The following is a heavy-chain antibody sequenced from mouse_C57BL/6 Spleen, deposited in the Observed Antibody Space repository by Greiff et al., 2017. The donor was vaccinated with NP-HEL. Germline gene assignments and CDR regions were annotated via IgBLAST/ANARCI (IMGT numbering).Heavy chain of an antibody. V-gene: IGHV1-76*01. CDR1: GYTFTDYY. Sequence: QVQLKQSGAELVRPGASVKLSCKASGYTFTDYYINWVKQRPGQGLEWIARIYPGSGNTYYNEKFKGKATLTAEKSSSTAYRQLSSLTSEDSAVYCCAIVYSNYEDYYAMDYWGQGTSVTVSS. D-gene: IGHD2-5*01. CDR3: AIVYSNYEDYYAMDY. J-gene: IGHJ4*01. CDR2: IYPGSGNT.